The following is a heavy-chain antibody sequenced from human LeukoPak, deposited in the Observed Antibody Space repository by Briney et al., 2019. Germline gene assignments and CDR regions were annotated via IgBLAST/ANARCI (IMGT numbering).Heavy chain of an antibody. CDR3: ARGGGLALAGTRFDF. V-gene: IGHV1-2*02. CDR1: GYTFTSYG. J-gene: IGHJ4*02. Sequence: GASVKVSCKASGYTFTSYGISWVRQAPGQGLEWMGWINPNNGGTTYAQKFQARVTMARDTSITTVHMELSSLRSDDTAVYYCARGGGLALAGTRFDFWGRGTLVTVSS. D-gene: IGHD6-13*01. CDR2: INPNNGGT.